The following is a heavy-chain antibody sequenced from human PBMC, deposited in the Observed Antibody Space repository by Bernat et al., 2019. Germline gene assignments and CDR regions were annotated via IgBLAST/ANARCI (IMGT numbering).Heavy chain of an antibody. J-gene: IGHJ1*01. V-gene: IGHV1-69*04. CDR1: GYTFTSYG. D-gene: IGHD3-9*01. CDR3: ASSDDYYDILTGRFQH. Sequence: QVQLVQSGAEVKKPGASVKVSCKASGYTFTSYGISWVRQAPGQGLEWMGRIIPILGIANYAQKFQGRVTITADKSTSTAYMELSSLRSEDTALYYCASSDDYYDILTGRFQHWGQGTLVTVSS. CDR2: IIPILGIA.